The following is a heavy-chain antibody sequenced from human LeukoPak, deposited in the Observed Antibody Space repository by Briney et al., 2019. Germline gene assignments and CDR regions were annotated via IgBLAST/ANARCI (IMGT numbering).Heavy chain of an antibody. CDR3: AKDFVVVPGNVNYFDY. CDR2: IRGSGGST. V-gene: IGHV3-23*01. D-gene: IGHD2-21*02. J-gene: IGHJ4*02. Sequence: PGGTLRLSCEASGFTFSRYGMSWVRQAPGKGLEWVSAIRGSGGSTYYADSVKGRFTISRDNSKNTLYLQMNSLRAEDTAVYYCAKDFVVVPGNVNYFDYWGQGTLVTVSS. CDR1: GFTFSRYG.